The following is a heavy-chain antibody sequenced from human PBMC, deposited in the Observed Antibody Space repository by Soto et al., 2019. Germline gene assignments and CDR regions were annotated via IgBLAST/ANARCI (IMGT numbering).Heavy chain of an antibody. CDR2: ISYDGSNK. CDR3: AKDRARIEQYYFDY. J-gene: IGHJ4*02. Sequence: QVQLVESGGGVVQPGRSLRLSCAASGFTFSSYGMHWVRQAPGKGLEWVAVISYDGSNKYYADSVKGRFTISRDNSKNTLYLQMNSLRAEDTAVYYCAKDRARIEQYYFDYWGQGTLVTVS. CDR1: GFTFSSYG. V-gene: IGHV3-30*18. D-gene: IGHD1-26*01.